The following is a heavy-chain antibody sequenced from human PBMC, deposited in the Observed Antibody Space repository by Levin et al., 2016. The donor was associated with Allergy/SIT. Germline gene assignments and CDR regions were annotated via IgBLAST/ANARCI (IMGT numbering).Heavy chain of an antibody. V-gene: IGHV4-61*01. CDR2: INHGGST. J-gene: IGHJ4*02. Sequence: SETLSLTCTVSGGSVSSGSYYWSWIRQTPGKGLEWIGEINHGGSTNYNPSLKSRVTISVDTSKNQFSLKLSSVTAADTAVYYCARGVIVLMVYAVFDYWGQGTLVTVSS. D-gene: IGHD2-8*01. CDR3: ARGVIVLMVYAVFDY. CDR1: GGSVSSGSYY.